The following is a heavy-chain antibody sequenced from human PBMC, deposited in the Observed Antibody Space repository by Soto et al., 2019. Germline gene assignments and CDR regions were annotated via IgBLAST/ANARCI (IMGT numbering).Heavy chain of an antibody. J-gene: IGHJ6*02. CDR3: ASPTHGYSSSRYYYYGMDV. CDR1: GGTFSSYA. Sequence: ASVKVSCKASGGTFSSYAISWVRQAPGQGLEWMGGIIPIFGTANYAQKFQGRVTITADESTSTAYMELSSLRSEDTAVYYCASPTHGYSSSRYYYYGMDVWGQGTTVTVSS. CDR2: IIPIFGTA. V-gene: IGHV1-69*13. D-gene: IGHD6-13*01.